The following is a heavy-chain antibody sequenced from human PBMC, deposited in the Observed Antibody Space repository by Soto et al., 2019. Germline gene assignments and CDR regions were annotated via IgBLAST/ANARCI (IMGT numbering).Heavy chain of an antibody. CDR3: ARVRIVGATLLNY. J-gene: IGHJ4*02. CDR2: INAGNGNT. V-gene: IGHV1-3*01. D-gene: IGHD1-26*01. CDR1: GYTFTSYA. Sequence: GASVKVSCKASGYTFTSYAMHWVRQAPGQRLEWMGWINAGNGNTKYSQKFQGRVTITRDTSASTAYMELSSLRSEDTAVYYCARVRIVGATLLNYWGQGTLVTVSS.